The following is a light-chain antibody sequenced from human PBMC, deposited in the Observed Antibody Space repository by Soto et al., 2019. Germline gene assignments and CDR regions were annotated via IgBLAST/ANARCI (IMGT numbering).Light chain of an antibody. CDR3: QQTYNTPLT. CDR1: QNVASY. CDR2: ATS. Sequence: DIQMTQSPPSLSASVGDKVTITCRASQNVASYLNWYQQKLGTAPKVLIYATSTLKTGVPSRFSGSGSGTEFILTITSLQPEDFATYYCQQTYNTPLTFGGGTKVEIK. J-gene: IGKJ4*01. V-gene: IGKV1-39*01.